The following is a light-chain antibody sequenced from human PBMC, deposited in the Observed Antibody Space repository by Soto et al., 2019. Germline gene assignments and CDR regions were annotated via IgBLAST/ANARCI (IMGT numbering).Light chain of an antibody. Sequence: DIQMTQSPSSLSASVRDIVTITCLASQGISNYLAWYQQKPGKVPKLLIYAASTLQSGVPSRFSGSGSGTDFTLTISSLQPEDVATYYCQKYNSAPRTFGQGSKVDVK. CDR2: AAS. CDR3: QKYNSAPRT. CDR1: QGISNY. J-gene: IGKJ1*01. V-gene: IGKV1-27*01.